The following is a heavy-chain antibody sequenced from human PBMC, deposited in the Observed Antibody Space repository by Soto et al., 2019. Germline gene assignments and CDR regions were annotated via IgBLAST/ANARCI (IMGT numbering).Heavy chain of an antibody. CDR3: ARSLGGGNVNFDS. J-gene: IGHJ4*02. CDR2: MNPNSGDT. V-gene: IGHV1-8*01. D-gene: IGHD2-21*01. CDR1: GYAFRSYD. Sequence: QVQLVQSGAEVKKPGASVKVSCKASGYAFRSYDINWVRQATGQGLEWMGWMNPNSGDTGYVEKFQGRVTMTRDTSTTTAYMELSSLRYEDTAVYYCARSLGGGNVNFDSWGQGTLVIVSS.